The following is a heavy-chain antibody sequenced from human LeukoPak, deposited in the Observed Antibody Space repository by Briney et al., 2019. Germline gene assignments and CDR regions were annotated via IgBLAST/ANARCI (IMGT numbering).Heavy chain of an antibody. J-gene: IGHJ5*02. CDR3: ARGYGSASYYNWFEP. CDR1: GYSFTSYW. Sequence: PGESLKISCMGYGYSFTSYWIGWVRQMTGKGLEWIGSIYSGDSDTRYSPPFQGQVTISADKSISTAYLQWSSLKASDTAMYYCARGYGSASYYNWFEPWGQGTLVTVSS. D-gene: IGHD3-10*01. V-gene: IGHV5-51*01. CDR2: IYSGDSDT.